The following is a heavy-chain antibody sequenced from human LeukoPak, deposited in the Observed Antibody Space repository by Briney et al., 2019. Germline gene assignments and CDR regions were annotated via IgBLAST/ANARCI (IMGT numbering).Heavy chain of an antibody. Sequence: SETLSLTCTVSGGSISSYYWSWIRQPPGKGLEGIGYIYYSGSTNYNPSLKSRVTISVDTSKNQFSLKLSSVTAADTAVYYCARLWFGESTRDAFDIWGQGTMVTVSS. D-gene: IGHD3-10*01. CDR2: IYYSGST. J-gene: IGHJ3*02. CDR1: GGSISSYY. CDR3: ARLWFGESTRDAFDI. V-gene: IGHV4-59*01.